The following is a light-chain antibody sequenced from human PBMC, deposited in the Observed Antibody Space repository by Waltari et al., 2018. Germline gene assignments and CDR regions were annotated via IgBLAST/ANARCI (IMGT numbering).Light chain of an antibody. CDR2: DVS. CDR1: RSDVGTYHY. Sequence: QSALTQPASVSGSPGQSITIHCPGTRSDVGTYHYVSWYQQTPGKAPNLLIYDVSNPPSGVSDRFFGSKSGNTASLTISGLRAADEADYYCSSYTSSSTLVFGTGTKVTVL. CDR3: SSYTSSSTLV. V-gene: IGLV2-14*01. J-gene: IGLJ1*01.